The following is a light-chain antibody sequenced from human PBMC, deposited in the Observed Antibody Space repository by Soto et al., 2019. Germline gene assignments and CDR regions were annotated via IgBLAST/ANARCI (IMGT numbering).Light chain of an antibody. V-gene: IGLV2-14*01. CDR3: TSYTNIKTYV. CDR1: NSDVGGYNY. J-gene: IGLJ1*01. Sequence: QSVLTQPASVSGSPGQSITISCTGTNSDVGGYNYVSWYQQHPGKAPELMIYEVSHRPSGVSNRFSGSKSDNTASLTISGLQAEDEADYYCTSYTNIKTYVFGTGTKVTVL. CDR2: EVS.